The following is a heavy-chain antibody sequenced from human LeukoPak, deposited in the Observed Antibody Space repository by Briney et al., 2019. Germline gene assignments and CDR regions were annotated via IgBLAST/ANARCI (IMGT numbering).Heavy chain of an antibody. V-gene: IGHV1-8*01. J-gene: IGHJ6*03. Sequence: ASVKVSCKASGYTFTSYDINWVRQATGQGLEWMGWMNPNSGNTGYAQKFQGRVTMTRNTSISTAYMELSSLRSEDTAVYYCARAAVREGVAGHPGHMDVWGKGTTVTDSS. CDR1: GYTFTSYD. CDR3: ARAAVREGVAGHPGHMDV. D-gene: IGHD6-19*01. CDR2: MNPNSGNT.